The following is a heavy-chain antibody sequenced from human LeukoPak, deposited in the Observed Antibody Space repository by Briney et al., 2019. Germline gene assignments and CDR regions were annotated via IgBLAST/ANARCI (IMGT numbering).Heavy chain of an antibody. CDR3: ATGLRQWLVPGQIDY. J-gene: IGHJ4*02. Sequence: ASVKVSCKVSGYTLTELSMHWVRQAPGKGLEWMGGIDPEDGETIYAQKFQGRVTMTEDTSTDTAYMELSSLRSEDTAVYYCATGLRQWLVPGQIDYWGQGTLVTVSS. CDR2: IDPEDGET. D-gene: IGHD6-19*01. CDR1: GYTLTELS. V-gene: IGHV1-24*01.